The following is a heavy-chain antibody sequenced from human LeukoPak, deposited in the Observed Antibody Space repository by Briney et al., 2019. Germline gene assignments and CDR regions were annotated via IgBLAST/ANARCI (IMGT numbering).Heavy chain of an antibody. Sequence: NPSGTLSLTCTVSGGSISSYYWSWIRQPPGKGLEWIGYIYYSGSTNYNPSLKRRVTISVDTSKNQFSLQLSSVTAAGTAVDYCASSQWNWNDKGYYFDYWGQGTLVTVSS. CDR2: IYYSGST. D-gene: IGHD1-1*01. J-gene: IGHJ4*02. CDR3: ASSQWNWNDKGYYFDY. V-gene: IGHV4-59*01. CDR1: GGSISSYY.